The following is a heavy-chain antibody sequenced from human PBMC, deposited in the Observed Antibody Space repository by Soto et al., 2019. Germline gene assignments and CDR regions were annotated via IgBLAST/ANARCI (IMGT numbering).Heavy chain of an antibody. J-gene: IGHJ1*01. D-gene: IGHD6-13*01. Sequence: SETLSLTCTVSGGSISSSYYWGWIRQPPGKGLEYIGSMYYSGSTYNNPSLESRVSISVDTSKNQFSLKLSSVTAADTAVYYCARQYSSSWYPGYSQRGGQAPLVTVPS. CDR2: MYYSGST. V-gene: IGHV4-39*01. CDR1: GGSISSSYY. CDR3: ARQYSSSWYPGYSQR.